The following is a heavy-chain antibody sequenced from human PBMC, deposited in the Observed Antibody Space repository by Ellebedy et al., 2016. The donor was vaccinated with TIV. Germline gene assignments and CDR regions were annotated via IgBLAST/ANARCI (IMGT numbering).Heavy chain of an antibody. D-gene: IGHD2-2*02. V-gene: IGHV3-7*01. CDR2: IDFDGRES. CDR3: ARDSCARPSCFDL. J-gene: IGHJ5*02. CDR1: GFTFSSYW. Sequence: GESLKISXAASGFTFSSYWMSWVRQAPGKGLEWVAGIDFDGRESYYVDSVKGRFTISRDDSESSLYLHMTSLTAEDTALYYCARDSCARPSCFDLWGQGTLVTVSP.